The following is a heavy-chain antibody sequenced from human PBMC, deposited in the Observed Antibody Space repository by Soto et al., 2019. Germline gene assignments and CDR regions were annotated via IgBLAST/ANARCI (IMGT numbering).Heavy chain of an antibody. CDR2: ISGYNGLT. V-gene: IGHV1-18*04. D-gene: IGHD3-10*01. CDR3: ARDEGIRGFDS. J-gene: IGHJ4*02. CDR1: GYTFSNYG. Sequence: QVQLVQSGDEVKKSGASVKVSCKASGYTFSNYGISWVRQAPGQGLEWMGWISGYNGLTAYAQNVQGRVTMTIDTPTRTVFMELTSLRSNDTDVYYCARDEGIRGFDSWGQGTLVTVSS.